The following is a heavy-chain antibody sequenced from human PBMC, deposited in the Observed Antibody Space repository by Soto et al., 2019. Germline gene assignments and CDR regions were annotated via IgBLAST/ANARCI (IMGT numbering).Heavy chain of an antibody. D-gene: IGHD6-25*01. J-gene: IGHJ5*02. Sequence: QVQLQQWGAGLLKPSETLSLTCAADGGSFSGYYWSWIRQPPGKGLEWIGEINHRGSTNSNPSLKSRVTITVDTSKNHFSLKGTSVGAADTAVYYCARGRAATVQVGRRAYWFDPWGQGTLVTVSS. CDR1: GGSFSGYY. V-gene: IGHV4-34*01. CDR3: ARGRAATVQVGRRAYWFDP. CDR2: INHRGST.